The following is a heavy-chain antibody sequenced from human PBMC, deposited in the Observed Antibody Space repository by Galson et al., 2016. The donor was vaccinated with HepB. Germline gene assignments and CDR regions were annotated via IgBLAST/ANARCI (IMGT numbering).Heavy chain of an antibody. CDR3: ARMRYSSGWLDGFDI. V-gene: IGHV3-21*01. J-gene: IGHJ3*02. CDR2: ISSGSSYT. CDR1: GFSFRSHA. Sequence: SGFSFRSHAMNWARQAPGKGLEWVSSISSGSSYTYYADSVKGRFTISRDNARNSLYLQMNSLRVEDTAVYYCARMRYSSGWLDGFDIWGQGTMVTVSS. D-gene: IGHD6-19*01.